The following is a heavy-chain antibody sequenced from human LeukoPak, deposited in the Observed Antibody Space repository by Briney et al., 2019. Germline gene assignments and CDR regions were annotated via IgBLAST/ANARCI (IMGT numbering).Heavy chain of an antibody. CDR3: AREYRSGDFDY. Sequence: GGSLRLSCAVSGFGFSRYWMHWVRQAPGKGLVWVSVSRMNSDVSSRSYADSVKGRFTISRDNAKNTLYLQMNSLRAEDTAVYYCAREYRSGDFDYWGQGTLVTVSS. CDR2: MNSDVSSR. D-gene: IGHD3-10*01. CDR1: GFGFSRYW. V-gene: IGHV3-74*01. J-gene: IGHJ4*02.